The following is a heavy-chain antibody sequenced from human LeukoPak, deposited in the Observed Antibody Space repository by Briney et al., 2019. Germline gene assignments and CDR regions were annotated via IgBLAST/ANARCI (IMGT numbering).Heavy chain of an antibody. J-gene: IGHJ6*04. CDR2: ISSTGNT. CDR3: AREAPRLRLSEWERRLDV. V-gene: IGHV4-39*07. D-gene: IGHD3-3*01. Sequence: SETLSLTCSVSGVSINSRYYDWWGWIRQPPGKGLEWIGSISSTGNTYYKPSLRTRVTISLDTSKNQFSLKVSSVTAADTAVYYCAREAPRLRLSEWERRLDVWGKGTTVTVSS. CDR1: GVSINSRYYD.